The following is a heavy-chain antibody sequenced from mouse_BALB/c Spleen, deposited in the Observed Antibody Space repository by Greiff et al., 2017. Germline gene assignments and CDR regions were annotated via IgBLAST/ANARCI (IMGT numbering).Heavy chain of an antibody. Sequence: VHLQQSGAELVRPGTSVKISCKASCYTFTNYWLGWVKQRPGHGLEWIGDIYPGGGYTNYNEKFKGKATLTADTSSSTAYMQLSSLTSEDSAVYFCARGYGFAYWGQGTLVTVSA. CDR1: CYTFTNYW. CDR2: IYPGGGYT. D-gene: IGHD1-2*01. CDR3: ARGYGFAY. V-gene: IGHV1-63*02. J-gene: IGHJ3*01.